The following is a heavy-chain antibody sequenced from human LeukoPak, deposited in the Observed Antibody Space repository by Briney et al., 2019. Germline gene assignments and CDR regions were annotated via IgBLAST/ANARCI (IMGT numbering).Heavy chain of an antibody. CDR1: GFTFSNYA. J-gene: IGHJ4*02. V-gene: IGHV3-23*01. CDR2: ISNDGVYT. D-gene: IGHD3-22*01. CDR3: AKGSSGGRPYYFDY. Sequence: GGSLRLSCVASGFTFSNYAMSWVRQSPGKGLEWISAISNDGVYTFHADSVKGRLTISRDNSKNTLYLQMDSLRAEDTAIYYCAKGSSGGRPYYFDYWGQGTLVTVSS.